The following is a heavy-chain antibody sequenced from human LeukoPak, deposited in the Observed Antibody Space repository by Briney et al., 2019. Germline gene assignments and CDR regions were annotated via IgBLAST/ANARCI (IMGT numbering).Heavy chain of an antibody. V-gene: IGHV4-59*12. D-gene: IGHD3-9*01. J-gene: IGHJ3*02. CDR3: ARDPYYDILTGPSLSTGPTVGYAFDI. CDR1: GGSISSYY. Sequence: SETLSLTCTVSGGSISSYYWTWIRQPPGKGLEWIGYIYYSGSTYYNPSLKSRVTISVDTSKNQFSLKLSSVTAADTAVYYCARDPYYDILTGPSLSTGPTVGYAFDIWGQGTMVTVSS. CDR2: IYYSGST.